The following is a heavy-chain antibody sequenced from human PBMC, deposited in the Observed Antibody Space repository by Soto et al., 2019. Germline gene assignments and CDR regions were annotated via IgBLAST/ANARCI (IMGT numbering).Heavy chain of an antibody. CDR1: GYTFTSYG. CDR2: ISAYNGNT. Sequence: ASVKVSCKASGYTFTSYGISWVRQAPGQGLEWMGWISAYNGNTNYAQKLQGRVTMTTDTSTSTAYMELRSLRSDDTAVYYCAREGFWSGYYMFSGVPPRKDYGMDVWGQGTTVTVSS. J-gene: IGHJ6*02. D-gene: IGHD3-3*01. CDR3: AREGFWSGYYMFSGVPPRKDYGMDV. V-gene: IGHV1-18*01.